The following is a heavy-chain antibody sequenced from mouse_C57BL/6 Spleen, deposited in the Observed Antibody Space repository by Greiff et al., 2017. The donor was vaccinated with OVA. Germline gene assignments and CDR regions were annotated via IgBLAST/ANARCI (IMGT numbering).Heavy chain of an antibody. CDR2: IDPSDSET. CDR1: GYTFTSYW. Sequence: QVQLQQPGAELVRPGSSVKLSCKASGYTFTSYWMHWVKQRPIQGLEWIGNIDPSDSETHYNQKFKDKATLTVDKSSSTAYMQLSSLSSEDSAVYYCARFAVGYWYFDVWGTGTTVTVSS. V-gene: IGHV1-52*01. CDR3: ARFAVGYWYFDV. J-gene: IGHJ1*03.